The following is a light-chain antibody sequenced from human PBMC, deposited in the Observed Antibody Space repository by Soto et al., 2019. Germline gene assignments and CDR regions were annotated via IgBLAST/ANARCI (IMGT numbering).Light chain of an antibody. CDR3: QQRSDWPS. CDR2: DAS. J-gene: IGKJ2*01. CDR1: RSVSSH. Sequence: EVVLTQSPATLSLSPGARATLSCRASRSVSSHLAWYQQKPGQAPRLLIYDASNRATGIPARFSGSGSGTDFALTISSLEPEDFAVYYCQQRSDWPSFGQGTKLEIK. V-gene: IGKV3-11*01.